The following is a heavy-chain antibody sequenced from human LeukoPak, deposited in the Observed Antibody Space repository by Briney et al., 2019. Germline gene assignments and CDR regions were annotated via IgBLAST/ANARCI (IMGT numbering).Heavy chain of an antibody. Sequence: GASVKVSCKASGYTFTNYGMTWVRQAPGQGLEWMGWMNPNSGNTGYAQKFQGRVTITRNTSISTAYMELSSLRSEDTAVYYCARGNGYPYYFDYWGQGTLVTVSS. V-gene: IGHV1-8*01. D-gene: IGHD5-24*01. J-gene: IGHJ4*02. CDR1: GYTFTNYG. CDR3: ARGNGYPYYFDY. CDR2: MNPNSGNT.